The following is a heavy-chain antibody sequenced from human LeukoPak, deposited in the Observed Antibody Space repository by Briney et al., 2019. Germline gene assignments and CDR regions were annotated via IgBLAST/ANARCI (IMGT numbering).Heavy chain of an antibody. D-gene: IGHD2-2*01. CDR1: GYTFTSYG. Sequence: ASVKVPCKASGYTFTSYGISWVRQAPGQGLEWMGWISGYNGNTNYAQKLQGRVTMTTDTSTSTAYMELRSLRSDDTAVYYCAREGYCNSTSCYKPFDYWGQGTLVTVSS. CDR3: AREGYCNSTSCYKPFDY. J-gene: IGHJ4*02. V-gene: IGHV1-18*01. CDR2: ISGYNGNT.